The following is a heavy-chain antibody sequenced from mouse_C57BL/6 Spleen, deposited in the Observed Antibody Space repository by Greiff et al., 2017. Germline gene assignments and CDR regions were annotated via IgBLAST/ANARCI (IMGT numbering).Heavy chain of an antibody. V-gene: IGHV1-80*01. J-gene: IGHJ2*01. Sequence: VQRVESGAELVKPGASVKISCKASGYAFSSYWMNWVKQRPGKGLEWIGQIYPGDGDTNYNGKFKGKATLTADKSSSTAYMQLSSLTSEDSAVYFCARGNWDEDDYWGQGTTLTVSS. CDR3: ARGNWDEDDY. CDR1: GYAFSSYW. CDR2: IYPGDGDT. D-gene: IGHD4-1*01.